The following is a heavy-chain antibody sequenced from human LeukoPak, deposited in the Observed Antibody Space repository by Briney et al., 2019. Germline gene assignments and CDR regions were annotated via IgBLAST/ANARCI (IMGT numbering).Heavy chain of an antibody. CDR2: INHSGST. J-gene: IGHJ4*02. D-gene: IGHD3-22*01. Sequence: SQTLSLTCAVYGGSFSGYYWSWVRQPPGKGLEWIGEINHSGSTNYNPSLKSRVTISVDTSKNQFSLKLSSVTAADTAVYYCARVTGYMIEDYFDYWGQGTLVTVSS. V-gene: IGHV4-34*01. CDR3: ARVTGYMIEDYFDY. CDR1: GGSFSGYY.